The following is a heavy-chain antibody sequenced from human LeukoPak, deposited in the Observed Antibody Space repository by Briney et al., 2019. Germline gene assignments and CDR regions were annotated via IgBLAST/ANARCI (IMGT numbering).Heavy chain of an antibody. D-gene: IGHD1-26*01. CDR2: MNAGNGDT. CDR1: GYPFTTYA. V-gene: IGHV1-3*01. J-gene: IGHJ4*02. CDR3: ARGRRSGSPTAHSYLDF. Sequence: SGKLSGKASGYPFTTYAVHWVLQAPGQGLEWMGWMNAGNGDTRYSQKFQDRVTLTRDLSAHTVYLELSSLRPEDTAVYYCARGRRSGSPTAHSYLDFWGQGAPVTVSS.